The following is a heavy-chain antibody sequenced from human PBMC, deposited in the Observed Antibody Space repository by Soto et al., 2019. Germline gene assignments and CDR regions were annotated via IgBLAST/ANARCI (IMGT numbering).Heavy chain of an antibody. CDR2: IYYSGST. D-gene: IGHD1-26*01. CDR1: GGSVSSGSYY. J-gene: IGHJ3*02. CDR3: ARGGADDAFDI. Sequence: SETLSLTCTVSGGSVSSGSYYWSWIRQHPGKGLEWIGYIYYSGSTNYNPSLKSRVTISVDTSKNQFSLKLSSVTAADTAVYYCARGGADDAFDIWGQGTMVTVSS. V-gene: IGHV4-61*01.